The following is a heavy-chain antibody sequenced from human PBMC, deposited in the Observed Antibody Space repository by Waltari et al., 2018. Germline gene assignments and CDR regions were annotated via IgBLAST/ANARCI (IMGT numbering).Heavy chain of an antibody. CDR3: ARDRGSGSYWGFDY. CDR1: GGSISSGSYY. D-gene: IGHD1-26*01. J-gene: IGHJ4*02. V-gene: IGHV4-61*09. Sequence: QVQLQESGPGLVKPSQTLSLTCTVSGGSISSGSYYWSWIRQPAGKGLEWIGYIYTSGSTNYNPSLKSRVTMSVDTSKNQFSLKLSSVTAADTAVYYCARDRGSGSYWGFDYWGQGTLVTVSS. CDR2: IYTSGST.